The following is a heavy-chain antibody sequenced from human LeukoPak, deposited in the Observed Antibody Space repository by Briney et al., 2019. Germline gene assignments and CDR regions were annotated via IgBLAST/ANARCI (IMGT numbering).Heavy chain of an antibody. CDR3: ARARGKQRLNDAFDI. CDR2: IYYSGST. J-gene: IGHJ3*02. CDR1: GGSISSYY. V-gene: IGHV4-59*01. Sequence: SETLSLTCTVSGGSISSYYWSWIRQPPGKGLEWIGYIYYSGSTNYNPSLKSRVTISVDTSKNQFSLKLSSVTAADTAVYYCARARGKQRLNDAFDIWGQGTMVTVSS. D-gene: IGHD6-25*01.